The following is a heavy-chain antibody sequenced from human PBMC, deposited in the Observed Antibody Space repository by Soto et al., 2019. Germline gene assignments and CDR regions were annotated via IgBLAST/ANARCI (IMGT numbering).Heavy chain of an antibody. J-gene: IGHJ4*02. CDR1: GGTFSSHA. CDR2: IIPIFGTA. Sequence: ASVKVSCKASGGTFSSHAISWVRQAPGQGLEWMGGIIPIFGTANYARKFQGRVTITADESTSTAYMELSSLRSEDTAVYYCAGRGAYAYSYGLGYCGQGTLVTVSS. CDR3: AGRGAYAYSYGLGY. V-gene: IGHV1-69*13. D-gene: IGHD5-18*01.